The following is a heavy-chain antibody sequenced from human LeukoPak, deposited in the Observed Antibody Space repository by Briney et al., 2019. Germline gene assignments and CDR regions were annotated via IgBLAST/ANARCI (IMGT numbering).Heavy chain of an antibody. Sequence: SETLSLTCIVSGGSISSYYWGWIRQPPGKGLEWIGYIYYSGSTNYNPSLKSRVTISVDTSKNQFSLKLSSVTAADTAVYYCARDRDSSGWYRYFDYWGQGTLVTVSS. CDR2: IYYSGST. J-gene: IGHJ4*02. CDR1: GGSISSYY. V-gene: IGHV4-59*01. CDR3: ARDRDSSGWYRYFDY. D-gene: IGHD6-19*01.